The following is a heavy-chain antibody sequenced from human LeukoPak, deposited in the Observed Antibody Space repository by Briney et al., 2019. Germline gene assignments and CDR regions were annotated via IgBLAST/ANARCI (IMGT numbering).Heavy chain of an antibody. CDR3: ARRRWLQGFDS. Sequence: SETLSLTCTVSGGSISSGGHYWSWIRQHPGKGLEWIAYIYYTGSTYYNPSLKSRLTISVDRSKNQFSLRLSSVTAADTAVYYCARRRWLQGFDSWGQGTLVTVSS. V-gene: IGHV4-31*03. D-gene: IGHD5-24*01. CDR2: IYYTGST. J-gene: IGHJ4*02. CDR1: GGSISSGGHY.